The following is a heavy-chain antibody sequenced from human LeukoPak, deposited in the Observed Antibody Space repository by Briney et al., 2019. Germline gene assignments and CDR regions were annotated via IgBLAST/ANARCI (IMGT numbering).Heavy chain of an antibody. CDR3: ATDLYDFWSGYPVDY. Sequence: ASVTVSCTVSGYTLAELSMHWVRQAPGKGLEWMGGFDPEDGETIYAQKFQGRVTMTEDTSTDTAYMELSSLRSEDTAVYYCATDLYDFWSGYPVDYWGQGTLVTVSS. J-gene: IGHJ4*02. CDR1: GYTLAELS. V-gene: IGHV1-24*01. D-gene: IGHD3-3*01. CDR2: FDPEDGET.